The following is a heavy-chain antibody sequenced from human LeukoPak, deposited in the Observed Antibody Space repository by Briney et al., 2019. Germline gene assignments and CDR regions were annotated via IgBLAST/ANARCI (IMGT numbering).Heavy chain of an antibody. CDR2: IVVGSGNT. V-gene: IGHV1-58*02. D-gene: IGHD5-18*01. Sequence: SVKVSCKASGFTFTSSAMQWVRQARGQRLEWIGWIVVGSGNTNYAQKFQERVTITRDMSTSTAYMELSSLRSEDTAVCYCAATSTFGGYSYGYFDYWGRGTLVTVSS. CDR1: GFTFTSSA. J-gene: IGHJ4*02. CDR3: AATSTFGGYSYGYFDY.